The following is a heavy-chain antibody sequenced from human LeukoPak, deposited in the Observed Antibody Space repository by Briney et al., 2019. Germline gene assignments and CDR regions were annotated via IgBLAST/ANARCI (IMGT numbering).Heavy chain of an antibody. Sequence: ASVKVSCKASGYTFTSYDINWVRQATGQGLEWMGWMNPNSGNTGYAQKFQGRVTMTRNTSISTAYMELSSLRSEDTAVYYCARGQPSTYYYDSSGYYSEDYWGRGTLVTVSS. D-gene: IGHD3-22*01. CDR1: GYTFTSYD. V-gene: IGHV1-8*01. CDR3: ARGQPSTYYYDSSGYYSEDY. CDR2: MNPNSGNT. J-gene: IGHJ4*02.